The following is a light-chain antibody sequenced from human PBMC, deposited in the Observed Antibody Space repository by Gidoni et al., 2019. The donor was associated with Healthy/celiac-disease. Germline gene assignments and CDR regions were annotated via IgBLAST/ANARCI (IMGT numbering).Light chain of an antibody. CDR3: ISSAGSNIFSF. CDR1: RRDVGGYHY. V-gene: IGLV2-8*01. CDR2: EVS. J-gene: IGLJ1*01. Sequence: QSALTQPPSASGSSGQSGTISCTGTRRDVGGYHYVSWYQQHPGKAPKLMIYEVSNRPSGVPSRFSCPKSGNPASLTVSGLQADDEAYYYCISSAGSNIFSFFGTGTTVTVL.